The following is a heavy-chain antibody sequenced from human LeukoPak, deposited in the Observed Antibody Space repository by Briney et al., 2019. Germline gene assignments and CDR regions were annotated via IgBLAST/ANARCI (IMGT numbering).Heavy chain of an antibody. V-gene: IGHV1-69*01. CDR3: ARAFALNDYGDYVGAFDI. CDR1: GGTFSSYA. D-gene: IGHD4-17*01. J-gene: IGHJ3*02. Sequence: RRASVKVSCKASGGTFSSYAISWVRQAPGQGLEWMGGIIPIFGTANYAQKFQGRVTITADESTSTAYMELSGLRSEDTAVYYCARAFALNDYGDYVGAFDIWGQGTMVTVSS. CDR2: IIPIFGTA.